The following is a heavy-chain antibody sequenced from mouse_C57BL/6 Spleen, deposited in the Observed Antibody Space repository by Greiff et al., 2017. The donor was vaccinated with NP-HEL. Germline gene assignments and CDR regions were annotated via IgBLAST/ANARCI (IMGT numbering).Heavy chain of an antibody. CDR1: GFTFSDYG. CDR3: SRGPGYGSSYGYFDV. D-gene: IGHD1-1*01. V-gene: IGHV5-17*01. CDR2: ISSGSSSI. Sequence: DVHLVESGGGLVKPGGSLKLSCAASGFTFSDYGMHWVRQAPEKGLEWVAYISSGSSSIYYADTVKGRFTISRDNAKNTLFLQMTTLRSEDTAMYDCSRGPGYGSSYGYFDVWGTGTTVTVSS. J-gene: IGHJ1*03.